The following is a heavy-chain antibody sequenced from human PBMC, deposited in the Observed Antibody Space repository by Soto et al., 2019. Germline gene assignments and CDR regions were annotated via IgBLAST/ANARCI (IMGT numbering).Heavy chain of an antibody. Sequence: SVSNAWMNWVRQAPGKGLEWVGRIKSKTDGGTTDYAAPVKGRFTISRDDSKNTLYLQMNSLKTEDTAVYYCTTDGDYATWGIYWGQGTLVTVSS. CDR3: TTDGDYATWGIY. CDR2: IKSKTDGGTT. CDR1: SVSNAW. V-gene: IGHV3-15*07. J-gene: IGHJ4*02. D-gene: IGHD4-17*01.